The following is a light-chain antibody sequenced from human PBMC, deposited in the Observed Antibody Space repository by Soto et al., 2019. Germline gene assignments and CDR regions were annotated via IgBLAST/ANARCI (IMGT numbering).Light chain of an antibody. CDR2: GAS. V-gene: IGKV3-20*01. CDR3: QQYGRSPPT. CDR1: QSCGTTA. J-gene: IGKJ1*01. Sequence: EIVLTQSPGTLSLSPGERATLSARAGQSCGTTALAWYQQNPAQAPNLLRFGASNRAAGIPDRFSGSGSGTDFTLSISRLEPEDFAVYYCQQYGRSPPTFGQGTKVDIK.